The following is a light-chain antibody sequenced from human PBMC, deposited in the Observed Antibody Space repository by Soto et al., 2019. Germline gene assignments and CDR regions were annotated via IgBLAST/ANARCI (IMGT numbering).Light chain of an antibody. CDR2: GNN. J-gene: IGLJ2*01. Sequence: QSVLTQPPSVSGAPGHRVTISCTGSSPNIGAYDVHWYQQLPGTAPKLLISGNNNRPSGVPDRFSGSKSGSSASLAITGLQAEDEADYYCQSYDSSLSGSKVVFGGGTKVTVL. CDR3: QSYDSSLSGSKVV. V-gene: IGLV1-40*01. CDR1: SPNIGAYD.